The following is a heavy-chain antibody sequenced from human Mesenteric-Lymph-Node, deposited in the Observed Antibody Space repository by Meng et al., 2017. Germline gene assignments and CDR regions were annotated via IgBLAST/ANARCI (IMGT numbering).Heavy chain of an antibody. CDR1: GGSISNYY. CDR2: ISYSGTT. CDR3: ARSMLGVGDAFDI. D-gene: IGHD3-22*01. J-gene: IGHJ3*02. V-gene: IGHV4-59*01. Sequence: SETLSLTCTVSGGSISNYYWSWIRQPPEKGLDWIGYISYSGTTNYNPSLKSRVTISVDTSKNQFSLRLSSVTAADTAVYYCARSMLGVGDAFDIWGQGTMVTGSS.